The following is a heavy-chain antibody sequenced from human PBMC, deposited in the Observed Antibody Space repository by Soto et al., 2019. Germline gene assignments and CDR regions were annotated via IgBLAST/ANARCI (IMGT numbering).Heavy chain of an antibody. D-gene: IGHD3-10*01. CDR3: ARYITMVRGVRKDYYYYGMDV. V-gene: IGHV1-69*13. Sequence: SLNVSCKASGGTFSIYAISWVRQAPGQGLEWMGGIIPIFGTANYAQKFQGRVTITADESTSTAYMELSSLRSEDTAVYYCARYITMVRGVRKDYYYYGMDVWGQGTTVTVSS. CDR2: IIPIFGTA. CDR1: GGTFSIYA. J-gene: IGHJ6*02.